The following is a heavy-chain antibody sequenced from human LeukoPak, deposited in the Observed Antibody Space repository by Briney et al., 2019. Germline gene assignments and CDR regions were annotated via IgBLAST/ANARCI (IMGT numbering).Heavy chain of an antibody. V-gene: IGHV4-39*07. CDR3: ARRVLRYFDWIDP. D-gene: IGHD3-9*01. CDR2: VHFGVNT. Sequence: SETLSLTCAVSGDYIGSSNYYWGWVRQPPGKGLEWVGSVHFGVNTYYKPSLKSRVTISVDTSKNQFSLNLSSVTAADTAVYYCARRVLRYFDWIDPWGQGTLVTVSS. CDR1: GDYIGSSNYY. J-gene: IGHJ5*02.